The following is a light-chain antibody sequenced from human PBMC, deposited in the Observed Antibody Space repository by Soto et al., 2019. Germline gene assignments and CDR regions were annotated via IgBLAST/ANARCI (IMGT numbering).Light chain of an antibody. CDR2: WAS. CDR3: QQYYSTLAPT. Sequence: DIVMTQSPDSLAVSLGERATINCKSSQNILFADNNKNYLAWYQQKPGQPPKVLFYWASTRESGVPDRFSGSGSGTDFTLTISGLQAEDVAIYSCQQYYSTLAPTFGGGTKVEIK. CDR1: QNILFADNNKNY. V-gene: IGKV4-1*01. J-gene: IGKJ4*01.